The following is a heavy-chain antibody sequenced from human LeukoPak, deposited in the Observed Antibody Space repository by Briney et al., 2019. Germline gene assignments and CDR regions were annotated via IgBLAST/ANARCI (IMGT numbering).Heavy chain of an antibody. Sequence: GGSLRLSCVASGITFSSYAMSWVRQAPGKGLEWVSAISESGGSTYYTDSVKGRFTISRDKSKNTLYLQMSSLRAEDTAVYYCAKSSAYCSSTHCYKFPDYWGQGTLVTVSS. CDR2: ISESGGST. D-gene: IGHD2-2*02. V-gene: IGHV3-23*01. J-gene: IGHJ4*02. CDR1: GITFSSYA. CDR3: AKSSAYCSSTHCYKFPDY.